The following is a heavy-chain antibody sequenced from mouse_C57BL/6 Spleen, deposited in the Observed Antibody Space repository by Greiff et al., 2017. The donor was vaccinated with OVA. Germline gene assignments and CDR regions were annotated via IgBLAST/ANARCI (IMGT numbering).Heavy chain of an antibody. D-gene: IGHD2-4*01. Sequence: VQLQQPGAELVKPGASVKLSCKASGYTFTSYWMHWVKQRPGQGLEWIGMIHPNSGSTNYNEKFKSKATLTVDKSSSTAYMQLSSLTSEDSAVYYCARERGYDSSFAYWGQGTLVTVSA. CDR1: GYTFTSYW. V-gene: IGHV1-64*01. J-gene: IGHJ3*01. CDR3: ARERGYDSSFAY. CDR2: IHPNSGST.